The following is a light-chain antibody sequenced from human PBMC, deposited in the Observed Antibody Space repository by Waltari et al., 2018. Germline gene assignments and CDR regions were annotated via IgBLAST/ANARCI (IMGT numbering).Light chain of an antibody. CDR1: QNVNSY. CDR2: DAF. Sequence: EIVLTQSPATLSLSPGERATLSCRAIQNVNSYLIWYQQKPGQAPRLLIYDAFNRATGIPARFSGSGSGTDFTLTISSLEPEDFADYYCQQRANWPITFGQGTRLEIK. V-gene: IGKV3-11*01. J-gene: IGKJ5*01. CDR3: QQRANWPIT.